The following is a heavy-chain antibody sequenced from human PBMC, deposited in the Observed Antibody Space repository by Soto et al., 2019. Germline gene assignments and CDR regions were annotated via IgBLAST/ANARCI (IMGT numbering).Heavy chain of an antibody. CDR1: GFTFNNYD. J-gene: IGHJ4*02. Sequence: QVQLVESGGGVVQPGRSLRLSCAASGFTFNNYDMHWVRQAPGKGLEWVAVISYDGSNKYYVDSVKGRFALSKDISKNTMYLQMNSLRAEETAVYYCAKRGDYADYGSDYFDYWGQGTLVTVSS. CDR3: AKRGDYADYGSDYFDY. V-gene: IGHV3-30-3*02. CDR2: ISYDGSNK. D-gene: IGHD4-17*01.